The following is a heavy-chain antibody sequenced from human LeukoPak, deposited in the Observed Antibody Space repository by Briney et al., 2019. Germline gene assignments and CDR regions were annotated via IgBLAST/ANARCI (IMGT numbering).Heavy chain of an antibody. Sequence: PGGSLRLSCAAPGFTFSRYWMHWVRQAPGKGLVWVSRIKSDGSTNYADSVKGRFTISRDNAKNTVSLQMNSLRAEDTGVYYCARAPAEIGGYYPEYFRHWGQGTLVTVSS. D-gene: IGHD3-22*01. CDR3: ARAPAEIGGYYPEYFRH. CDR1: GFTFSRYW. J-gene: IGHJ1*01. V-gene: IGHV3-74*01. CDR2: IKSDGST.